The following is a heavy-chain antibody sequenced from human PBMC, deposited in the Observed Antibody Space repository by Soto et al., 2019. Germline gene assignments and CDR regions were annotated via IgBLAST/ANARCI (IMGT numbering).Heavy chain of an antibody. D-gene: IGHD2-21*01. V-gene: IGHV3-30*18. CDR2: VTFDGSRT. CDR3: AKAGWGGDYYYGLDV. J-gene: IGHJ6*02. Sequence: GGSLRLSCAASGFNFNNYAMHWVRQAPGKGLEWVAVVTFDGSRTYYADSVKGRFTISRDSSNNTVSLQMNSLTNEDTAVYYCAKAGWGGDYYYGLDVWGQATTLTVSS. CDR1: GFNFNNYA.